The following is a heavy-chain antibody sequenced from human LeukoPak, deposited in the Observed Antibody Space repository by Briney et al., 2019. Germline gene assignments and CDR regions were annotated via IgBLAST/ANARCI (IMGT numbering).Heavy chain of an antibody. J-gene: IGHJ4*02. D-gene: IGHD6-13*01. CDR3: ARIAAAGDFDY. CDR1: GGSISSYY. V-gene: IGHV4-59*08. CDR2: IYYSGST. Sequence: SETLSLTCTVSGGSISSYYWSRIRQPPGKGLEWIGYIYYSGSTNYNPSLKSRVTISVDTSKNQFSLKLSSVTAADTAVYYCARIAAAGDFDYWGQGTLVTGSS.